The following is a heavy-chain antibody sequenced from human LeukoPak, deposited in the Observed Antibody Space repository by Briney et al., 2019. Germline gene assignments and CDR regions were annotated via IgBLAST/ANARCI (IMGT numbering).Heavy chain of an antibody. D-gene: IGHD6-13*01. J-gene: IGHJ4*02. CDR1: GFTFSSYS. Sequence: GGSLRLSCAASGFTFSSYSMNWVRQAPGKGLEWVPSIGSSSSYIYYADSVKGRFTISRDNAKNSLYLQMNSLRAEDTAVYYCARWSIAAAGTYDYWGQGTLVTVSS. CDR2: IGSSSSYI. CDR3: ARWSIAAAGTYDY. V-gene: IGHV3-21*01.